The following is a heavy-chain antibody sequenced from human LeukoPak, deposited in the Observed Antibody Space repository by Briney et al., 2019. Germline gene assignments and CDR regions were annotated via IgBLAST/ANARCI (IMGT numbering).Heavy chain of an antibody. CDR2: INPNSGGT. J-gene: IGHJ5*02. Sequence: ASVKVSCKASGYTFTGYYMHWVRQAPGQGLEWMGWINPNSGGTNYAQKFQGRVTMTRDTSISTAYMELSRLRSDDTAVYYCARALYCSSTSCYSFWFDPWGQGTLVTVSS. D-gene: IGHD2-2*01. CDR3: ARALYCSSTSCYSFWFDP. V-gene: IGHV1-2*02. CDR1: GYTFTGYY.